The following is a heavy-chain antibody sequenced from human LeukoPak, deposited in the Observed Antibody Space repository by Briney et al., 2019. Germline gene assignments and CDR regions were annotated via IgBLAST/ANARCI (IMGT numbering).Heavy chain of an antibody. V-gene: IGHV4-34*01. D-gene: IGHD3-10*01. J-gene: IGHJ6*03. CDR3: ARRVTVHYYMDL. CDR1: GFTFDDYA. Sequence: GSLRLSCAASGFTFDDYAMHWVRQPPGKGLEWIGEINHGGSTNYDPSLKSRVTILVDTFMKQFSLKLNSVTAADTAVYYCARRVTVHYYMDLWAKGTTVTVSS. CDR2: INHGGST.